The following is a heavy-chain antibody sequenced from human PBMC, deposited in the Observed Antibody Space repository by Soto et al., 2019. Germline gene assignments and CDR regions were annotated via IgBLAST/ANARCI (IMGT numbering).Heavy chain of an antibody. CDR1: GGSISSGGYY. CDR2: IYYSGST. CDR3: ARVPLHLHGSGSYYLDY. Sequence: SETLSLTCTVSGGSISSGGYYWSWIRQHPGKGLEWIGYIYYSGSTYYTPSLKSRVTISVDTSKNQFSLKLSSVTAADTAVYYCARVPLHLHGSGSYYLDYWGQGTLVTVSS. J-gene: IGHJ4*02. D-gene: IGHD3-10*01. V-gene: IGHV4-31*03.